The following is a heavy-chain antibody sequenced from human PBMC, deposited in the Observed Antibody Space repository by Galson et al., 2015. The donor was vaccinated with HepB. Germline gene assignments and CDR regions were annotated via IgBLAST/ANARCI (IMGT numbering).Heavy chain of an antibody. CDR2: IYSGGST. CDR3: AIRLLWFGELNGY. Sequence: SLRLSCAASGFTVSSNYMSWVRQAPGKGLEWVSVIYSGGSTYYADSVKGRFTISRHNSKNTLYLQMNSLRAEDTAVYYCAIRLLWFGELNGYWGQGTLVTVSS. CDR1: GFTVSSNY. V-gene: IGHV3-53*04. J-gene: IGHJ4*02. D-gene: IGHD3-10*01.